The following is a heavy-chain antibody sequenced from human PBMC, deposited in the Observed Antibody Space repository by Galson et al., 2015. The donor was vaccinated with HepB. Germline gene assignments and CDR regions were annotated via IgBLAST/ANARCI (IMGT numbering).Heavy chain of an antibody. V-gene: IGHV5-51*07. CDR2: IWPGDSDT. CDR1: GYRFSNYW. Sequence: SGAEVKKPGESLRISCKGSGYRFSNYWIAWVHQMPGKGLEWMGIIWPGDSDTRYSPSFQGQVTISADKSISTAYLQWSSLKASDTGIYYCARGNGAMAEADYWGQGTLVTVSS. J-gene: IGHJ4*02. D-gene: IGHD5-18*01. CDR3: ARGNGAMAEADY.